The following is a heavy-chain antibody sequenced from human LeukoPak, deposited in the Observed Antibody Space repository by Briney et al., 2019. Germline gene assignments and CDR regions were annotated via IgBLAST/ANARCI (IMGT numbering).Heavy chain of an antibody. Sequence: GASVKVSCKASGYILTNDGISWVRQAPGQGLEWVGWISSHNDNAHYAQKFQGRVTMTTDTSTSTVYMELRSLRSDDTAMYYCARDGNDVMDCWGQGTLVTVSS. D-gene: IGHD3/OR15-3a*01. J-gene: IGHJ4*02. CDR2: ISSHNDNA. CDR1: GYILTNDG. V-gene: IGHV1-18*01. CDR3: ARDGNDVMDC.